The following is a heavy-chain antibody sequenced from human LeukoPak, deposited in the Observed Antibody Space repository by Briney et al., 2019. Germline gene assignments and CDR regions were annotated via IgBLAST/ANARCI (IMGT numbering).Heavy chain of an antibody. CDR3: VRDQYCASSSCPGAFDL. CDR1: GFNFNYDW. D-gene: IGHD2-2*01. J-gene: IGHJ3*01. V-gene: IGHV3-15*01. Sequence: PGGSLRLSCAASGFNFNYDWMSWVRQAPGKGLEWVGRIKSKTDGGTTEYAAPVKGRFTISRDDSRNTLYLQMSSLKTEDTAVYYCVRDQYCASSSCPGAFDLWGQGTVVTVSS. CDR2: IKSKTDGGTT.